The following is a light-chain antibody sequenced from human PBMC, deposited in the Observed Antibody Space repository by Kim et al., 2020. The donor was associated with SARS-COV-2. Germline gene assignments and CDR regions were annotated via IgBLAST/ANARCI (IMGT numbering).Light chain of an antibody. V-gene: IGKV3-11*01. CDR3: QQRSNWPT. J-gene: IGKJ2*01. CDR2: DAS. Sequence: RSLPQGERAPLSCRASQSVSSYLAWYQQKPGQAPRLLIYDASNRATGIPARFSGSGSGTDFTLTISSLEPEDFAVYYCQQRSNWPTFGQGTKLEI. CDR1: QSVSSY.